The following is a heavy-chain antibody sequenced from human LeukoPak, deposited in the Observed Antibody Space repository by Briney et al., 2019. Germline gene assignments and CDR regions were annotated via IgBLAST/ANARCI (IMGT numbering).Heavy chain of an antibody. CDR2: ISASTSGT. Sequence: GGSLRLSCAASGFTFNSSPMTWVRQAPGKGLEWVSGISASTSGTYYADSVKGRFTISRDNSKDTVFLQMNSLRAEDSAVYYCAKVRTYFYHGLDVWGQGTTVTVSS. D-gene: IGHD1-14*01. V-gene: IGHV3-23*01. CDR3: AKVRTYFYHGLDV. CDR1: GFTFNSSP. J-gene: IGHJ6*02.